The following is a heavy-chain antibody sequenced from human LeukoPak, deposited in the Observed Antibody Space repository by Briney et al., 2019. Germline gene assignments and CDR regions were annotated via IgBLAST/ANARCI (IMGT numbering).Heavy chain of an antibody. CDR2: ISSSGSTI. CDR3: ASVNYYGSGKNNWFDP. V-gene: IGHV3-11*01. CDR1: GFTFSDYY. J-gene: IGHJ5*02. Sequence: PGGSLRLSCAASGFTFSDYYMSWIRQAPGKGLEWVSYISSSGSTIYYADPVKGRFTISRDNAKNSLYLQMNSLRAEDTAVYYCASVNYYGSGKNNWFDPWGQGTLVTVSS. D-gene: IGHD3-10*01.